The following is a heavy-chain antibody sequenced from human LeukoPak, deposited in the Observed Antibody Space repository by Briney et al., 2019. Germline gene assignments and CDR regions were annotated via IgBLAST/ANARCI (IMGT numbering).Heavy chain of an antibody. CDR1: GFTFSTYS. J-gene: IGHJ3*01. CDR2: ISSGSTYI. V-gene: IGHV3-21*01. Sequence: GESLRLSCAASGFTFSTYSMNWVRQAPGKGLEWVSSISSGSTYIYYADSVKGRFTISRDNAKNSLYLQMNGLRAEDTAVYYCARDEGAYYYDSSGLSNWGQGTMVTVSS. D-gene: IGHD3-22*01. CDR3: ARDEGAYYYDSSGLSN.